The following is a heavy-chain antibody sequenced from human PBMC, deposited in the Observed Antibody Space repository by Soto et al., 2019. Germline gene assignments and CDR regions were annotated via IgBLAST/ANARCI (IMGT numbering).Heavy chain of an antibody. V-gene: IGHV3-23*01. CDR2: ISGSGAGT. J-gene: IGHJ4*02. D-gene: IGHD4-17*01. CDR1: GFTFTSYA. CDR3: ARDVDADFRTDFDY. Sequence: GGSLRLSCAASGFTFTSYAMSWVRQAPGKGLEWVSAISGSGAGTYYADSVKGRFTISRDNSKNTLYLQINSLRAEDTALYYCARDVDADFRTDFDYWGRGTLVTVSS.